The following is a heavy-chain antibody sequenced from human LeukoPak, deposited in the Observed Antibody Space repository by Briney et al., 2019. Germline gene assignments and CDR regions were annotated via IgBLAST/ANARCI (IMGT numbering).Heavy chain of an antibody. CDR2: ISGSSSYI. V-gene: IGHV3-21*01. D-gene: IGHD6-19*01. Sequence: PGGSLRLSCAASGFTFSSYSMNWVRQAPGKGLEWVSSISGSSSYIYYADSVKGRFTISRDNAKNSLYLQMNSLRAEDTAVYYCARGYPAGRRDAFDIWGQGTMVTVSS. CDR3: ARGYPAGRRDAFDI. CDR1: GFTFSSYS. J-gene: IGHJ3*02.